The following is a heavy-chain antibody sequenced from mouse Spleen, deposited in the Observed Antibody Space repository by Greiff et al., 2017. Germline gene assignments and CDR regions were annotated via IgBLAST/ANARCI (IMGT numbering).Heavy chain of an antibody. CDR1: GFTFSSYY. V-gene: IGHV5-9*04. Sequence: EVKLMESGGGLVKPGGSLKLSCAASGFTFSSYYMSWVRQTPEKRLEWVATISSGGGSTYYPDSVKGRFTISRDNAKNTLYLQMSSLNSEDTAVYYCAREDYYAQFAYWGQGTLVTVSA. CDR2: ISSGGGST. J-gene: IGHJ3*01. D-gene: IGHD1-1*02. CDR3: AREDYYAQFAY.